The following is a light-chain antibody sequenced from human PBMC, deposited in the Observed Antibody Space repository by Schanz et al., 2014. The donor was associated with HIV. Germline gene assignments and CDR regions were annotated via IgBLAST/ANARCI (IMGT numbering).Light chain of an antibody. Sequence: DIQMTQSPSSLSASVGDRVTITCRASQSITIYLNWYQQKPGKAPKLLISTASSLQSGVPSRFSGSGSGTEFTLTINSLQPDDFATYYCQQYNSYPWTFGQGTRVEIK. V-gene: IGKV1-39*01. J-gene: IGKJ1*01. CDR1: QSITIY. CDR2: TAS. CDR3: QQYNSYPWT.